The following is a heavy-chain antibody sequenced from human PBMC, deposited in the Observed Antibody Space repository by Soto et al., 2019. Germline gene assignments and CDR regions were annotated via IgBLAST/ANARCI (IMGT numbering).Heavy chain of an antibody. D-gene: IGHD2-15*01. J-gene: IGHJ4*02. CDR1: GYTFTSYG. CDR3: ARARGVGYCSGGSCYPLGY. V-gene: IGHV1-18*01. CDR2: ISAYNGNT. Sequence: QVPLVQSGAEVKKPGASVKVSCKASGYTFTSYGISWVRQAPGQGLEWMGWISAYNGNTNYAQKLQGRVTMTTDTSTSTAYMELRSLRSDDTAVYYCARARGVGYCSGGSCYPLGYWGQGTLVTVSS.